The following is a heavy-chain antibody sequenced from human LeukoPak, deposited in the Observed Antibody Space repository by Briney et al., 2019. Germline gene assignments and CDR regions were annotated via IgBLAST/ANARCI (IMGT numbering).Heavy chain of an antibody. V-gene: IGHV4-4*07. Sequence: GSLRLSCAASGFTFSSYWMSWIRQPAGKGLEWIGRIYTSGSTNYNPSLKSRVTMSVDTSKNQFSLKLSSVTAADTAVYYCAGLPGIAAVDLSYYFDYWGQGTLVTVSS. D-gene: IGHD6-13*01. CDR2: IYTSGST. J-gene: IGHJ4*02. CDR1: GFTFSSYW. CDR3: AGLPGIAAVDLSYYFDY.